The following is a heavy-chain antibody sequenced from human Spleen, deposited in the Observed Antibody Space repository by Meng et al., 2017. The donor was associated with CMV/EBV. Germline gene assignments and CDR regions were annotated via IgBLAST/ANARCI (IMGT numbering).Heavy chain of an antibody. Sequence: GGSLRLSCAASGFTLSTYWMTWVRQAPGKGLESVANIKQDGSDRYYLDSVKGRFTISRDNAKNSLYLQLNSLRVEDTAVYYCVRDRGYFDFWGQGTLVTVS. CDR3: VRDRGYFDF. V-gene: IGHV3-7*01. J-gene: IGHJ4*02. CDR1: GFTLSTYW. CDR2: IKQDGSDR.